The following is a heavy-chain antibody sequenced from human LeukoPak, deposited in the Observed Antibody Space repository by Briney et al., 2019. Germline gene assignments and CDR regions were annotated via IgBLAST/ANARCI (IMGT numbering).Heavy chain of an antibody. V-gene: IGHV3-23*01. CDR3: ARGKSNYGDYVDY. Sequence: GGSLRLSCAASGFTFSSYAMSWVRQAPGKGLEWVSAISGSGGSTYYADSVKGRFTISRDKSKNSLYLQMNSLRAEDTAVYYCARGKSNYGDYVDYWGQGTLVTVSS. D-gene: IGHD4-17*01. CDR2: ISGSGGST. J-gene: IGHJ4*02. CDR1: GFTFSSYA.